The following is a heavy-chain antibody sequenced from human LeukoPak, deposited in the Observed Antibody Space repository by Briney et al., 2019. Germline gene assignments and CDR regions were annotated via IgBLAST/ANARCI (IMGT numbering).Heavy chain of an antibody. CDR2: ISSRSRTT. D-gene: IGHD3-16*02. Sequence: GGSLRLSCEASGFTFSDSFMSWIRQAPGKGLAWIAYISSRSRTTHYADSVKGRFTISRDNSKNTLYLRMNSLRAEDTAVYYCARAPSNYVWGSYRYTLEYYFDYWGQGTLVTVSS. CDR1: GFTFSDSF. CDR3: ARAPSNYVWGSYRYTLEYYFDY. V-gene: IGHV3-11*05. J-gene: IGHJ4*02.